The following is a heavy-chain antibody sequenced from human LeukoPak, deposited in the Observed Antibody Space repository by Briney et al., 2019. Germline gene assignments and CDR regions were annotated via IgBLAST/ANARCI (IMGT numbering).Heavy chain of an antibody. D-gene: IGHD3-22*01. CDR1: GGSISSYY. CDR2: IYYSGST. V-gene: IGHV4-59*01. J-gene: IGHJ4*02. Sequence: SETLPLTCTVSGGSISSYYWSWIRQPSGKGLEWIGYIYYSGSTNYNPSLKSRVTISVDTSKNQFSLKLSSVTAADTAVYYCARIDSSGYYPMYYFDYWGQGTLVTVSS. CDR3: ARIDSSGYYPMYYFDY.